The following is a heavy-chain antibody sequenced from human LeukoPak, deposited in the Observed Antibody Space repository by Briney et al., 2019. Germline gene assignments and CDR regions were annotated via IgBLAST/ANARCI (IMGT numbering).Heavy chain of an antibody. Sequence: PSQTLSLTCTVSGGSISSGDYYWSWIRQPPGKGLEWIGYIYYSGSTYYNPSLKSRVTISVDTSKNQFSLKLSSVTAADTAVYYCARDIVVVVAASRYYYGMDVRGQGTTVTVSS. V-gene: IGHV4-30-4*01. CDR1: GGSISSGDYY. D-gene: IGHD2-15*01. CDR3: ARDIVVVVAASRYYYGMDV. J-gene: IGHJ6*02. CDR2: IYYSGST.